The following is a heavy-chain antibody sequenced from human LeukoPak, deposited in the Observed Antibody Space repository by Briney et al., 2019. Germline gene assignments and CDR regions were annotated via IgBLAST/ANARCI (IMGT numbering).Heavy chain of an antibody. CDR3: ARDGAAAPPHNYYGMDV. Sequence: SQTLSLTCVVSGDSIIRGGYCWSWIRQHPGKCLEWIGSIHNSGNTFYNPSLKSRIAILADTSKTQFSLKVTSVTAADTAVYYCARDGAAAPPHNYYGMDVWGQGTTVTVSS. V-gene: IGHV4-31*11. CDR1: GDSIIRGGYC. CDR2: IHNSGNT. D-gene: IGHD6-13*01. J-gene: IGHJ6*01.